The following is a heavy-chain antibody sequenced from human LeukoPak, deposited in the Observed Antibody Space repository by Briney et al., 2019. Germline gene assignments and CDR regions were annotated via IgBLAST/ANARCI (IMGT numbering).Heavy chain of an antibody. J-gene: IGHJ4*02. CDR2: ISSSGSTI. Sequence: GGSLRLSCAASGFTFSSYEMNWVRQAPGKGLEWVSYISSSGSTIYYADSVKGRFTISRDNAKNSLYLQMNSLRAEDTAVYYCARAAGRNGWYFPSDYWGQGTLVTVSS. CDR3: ARAAGRNGWYFPSDY. D-gene: IGHD6-19*01. CDR1: GFTFSSYE. V-gene: IGHV3-48*03.